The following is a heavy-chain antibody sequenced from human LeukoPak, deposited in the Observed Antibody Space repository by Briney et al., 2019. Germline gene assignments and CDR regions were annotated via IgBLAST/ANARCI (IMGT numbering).Heavy chain of an antibody. Sequence: SETLSLTCTVSGGSISSGGYYWSWIRQHPGKGLEWFGYIYYSGSTNYNPSLKSRVTISLDTSRNQFSLKLSSVTAADTAVYYCASLFCTRTSCFFLDPWGQGTLVTVSS. V-gene: IGHV4-61*08. J-gene: IGHJ5*02. CDR1: GGSISSGGYY. CDR3: ASLFCTRTSCFFLDP. CDR2: IYYSGST. D-gene: IGHD2-2*01.